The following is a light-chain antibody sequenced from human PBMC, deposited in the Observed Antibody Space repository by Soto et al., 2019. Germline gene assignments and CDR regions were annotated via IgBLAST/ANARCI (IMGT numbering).Light chain of an antibody. CDR3: QQVDSYPRT. V-gene: IGKV1-5*01. Sequence: DIQITQSPSTLSASVGDRVTITCRASQSISSWLAWYQQKPGKAPKLLIYDASSLESGVPSRFSGSGSGTEFSLTISSXHPEDVATYYCQQVDSYPRTFGQGTKVDIK. CDR1: QSISSW. J-gene: IGKJ1*01. CDR2: DAS.